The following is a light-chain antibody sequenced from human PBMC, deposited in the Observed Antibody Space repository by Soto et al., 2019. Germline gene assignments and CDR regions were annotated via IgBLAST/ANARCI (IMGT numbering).Light chain of an antibody. CDR1: QSVLYSSNNKNY. CDR3: QQYDSTPLT. V-gene: IGKV4-1*01. J-gene: IGKJ4*01. Sequence: DIVMTQSPDSLAVSLGERATINCKSSQSVLYSSNNKNYLAWYQQKPGQPPKLLIYWASTRESGVPDRFSGSGSGTDFTLTISSRQAEDVAVYYCQQYDSTPLTFGGGTKVEIK. CDR2: WAS.